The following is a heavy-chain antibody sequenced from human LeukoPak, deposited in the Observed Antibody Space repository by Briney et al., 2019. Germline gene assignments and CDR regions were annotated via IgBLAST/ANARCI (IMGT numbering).Heavy chain of an antibody. J-gene: IGHJ6*03. CDR3: ARETSQKGAHYMDV. Sequence: PSETLSLTCTVSGGSISSSSYYWGWIRQPPGKGLKWIGNIYYSGYTTYSPSLRSRVTISVDTSKNQFSLKLSSVTAADTAVYYCARETSQKGAHYMDVWGKGTTITISS. D-gene: IGHD3-16*01. CDR2: IYYSGYT. CDR1: GGSISSSSYY. V-gene: IGHV4-61*01.